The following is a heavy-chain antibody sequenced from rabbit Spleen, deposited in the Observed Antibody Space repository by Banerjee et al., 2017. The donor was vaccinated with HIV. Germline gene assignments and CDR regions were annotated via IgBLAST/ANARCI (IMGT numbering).Heavy chain of an antibody. CDR2: IDSGSSGFT. J-gene: IGHJ6*01. CDR1: GVSFSSSSY. CDR3: ARDTSSSFSSYGMDL. V-gene: IGHV1S40*01. Sequence: QSLEESGGDLVKPGASLTLTCTASGVSFSSSSYMCWVRQAPGKGLEWIACIDSGSSGFTYFATWAKGRFTCSKTSSTTVTLLMTRLTAADTATYFCARDTSSSFSSYGMDLWAQGPSSPS. D-gene: IGHD1-1*01.